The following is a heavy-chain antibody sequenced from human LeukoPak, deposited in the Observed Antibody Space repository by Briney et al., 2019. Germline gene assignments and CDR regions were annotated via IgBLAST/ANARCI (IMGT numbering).Heavy chain of an antibody. V-gene: IGHV4-59*01. CDR2: IYYSGST. D-gene: IGHD3-9*01. CDR1: GGSISSYY. CDR3: ARGAGTRILTGYYY. J-gene: IGHJ4*02. Sequence: SETLSLTCTVSGGSISSYYWSWIRQPPGKGLEWIGYIYYSGSTNYNPSLKSRVTTSVDTSKNQFSLKLSSVTAADTAVYYCARGAGTRILTGYYYWGQGTLVTVSS.